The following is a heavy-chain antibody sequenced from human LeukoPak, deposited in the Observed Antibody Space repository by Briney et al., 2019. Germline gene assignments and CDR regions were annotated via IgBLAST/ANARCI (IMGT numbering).Heavy chain of an antibody. Sequence: SETLSLTCTVSGGSISSSSYHWGWIRQPPGRGLEWIGSIYYSGRTYYNPSLKSRVTISVDTSKNQFSLKLSSVTAADTAVYYCARPPVGATRGFDYWGQGTLVTVSS. CDR3: ARPPVGATRGFDY. J-gene: IGHJ4*02. V-gene: IGHV4-39*01. CDR1: GGSISSSSYH. D-gene: IGHD1-26*01. CDR2: IYYSGRT.